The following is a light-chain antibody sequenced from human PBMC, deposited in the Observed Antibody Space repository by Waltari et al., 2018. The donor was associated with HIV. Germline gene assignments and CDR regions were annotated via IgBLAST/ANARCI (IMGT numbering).Light chain of an antibody. CDR1: ESVLQTNGYNY. CDR2: LGS. J-gene: IGKJ5*01. V-gene: IGKV2-28*01. Sequence: DIVMTQSPLSLTVTPGEPASISCRSSESVLQTNGYNYLDWYLQKPGQSPQLLIYLGSNRASGVPDRFSGSGSGTDFTLKISRVEAEDVGVYYCLQVIQTPFTFGQGTRLEIE. CDR3: LQVIQTPFT.